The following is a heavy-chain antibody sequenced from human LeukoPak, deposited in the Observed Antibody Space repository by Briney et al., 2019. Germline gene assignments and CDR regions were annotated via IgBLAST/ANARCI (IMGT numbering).Heavy chain of an antibody. J-gene: IGHJ6*02. CDR3: ASIDTAMVDNYYYGMDV. CDR1: GRSLSSGSYY. CDR2: FYTSGSP. Sequence: PSQTLSLTCTVSGRSLSSGSYYWRWIRQPAGEGLEWLGRFYTSGSPHYHPSLTSRLTISVDTSKNHFSLTLSSLTAADTAVYYCASIDTAMVDNYYYGMDVWGQGTTVTVSS. D-gene: IGHD5-18*01. V-gene: IGHV4-61*02.